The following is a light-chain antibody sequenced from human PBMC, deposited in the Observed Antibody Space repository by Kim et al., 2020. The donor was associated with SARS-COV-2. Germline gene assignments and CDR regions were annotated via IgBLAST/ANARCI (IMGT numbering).Light chain of an antibody. V-gene: IGKV3-20*01. J-gene: IGKJ4*01. CDR3: QQYFNSPVT. CDR1: QTVTSSY. CDR2: DAS. Sequence: SPRTNAPLSCRASQTVTSSYLVWYQQTPGQPPRLLIYDASRRATGIPDRFSGSGSGTDFTLTINGLEPEDSAVYYCQQYFNSPVTFGGGTKVDIK.